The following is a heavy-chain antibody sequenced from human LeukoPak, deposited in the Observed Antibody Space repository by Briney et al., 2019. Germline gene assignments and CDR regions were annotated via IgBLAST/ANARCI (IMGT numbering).Heavy chain of an antibody. D-gene: IGHD6-13*01. V-gene: IGHV1-18*01. CDR2: ISAYNGNT. CDR3: ARAPPLYSSSWSADY. CDR1: GYTFTSFG. J-gene: IGHJ4*02. Sequence: ASVKVSCKASGYTFTSFGISWVRQAPGQGLEWMGWISAYNGNTNYPQKLQGRVTMTTDTSTSTAYMELRSLRSDDTAVYYCARAPPLYSSSWSADYWGQGALATVSS.